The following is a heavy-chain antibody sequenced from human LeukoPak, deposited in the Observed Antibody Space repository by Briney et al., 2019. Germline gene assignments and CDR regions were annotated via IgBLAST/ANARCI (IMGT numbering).Heavy chain of an antibody. CDR1: GYTFTGYY. J-gene: IGHJ5*02. D-gene: IGHD2-15*01. CDR2: INPNSGGT. CDR3: ARALVVARGGWFDP. V-gene: IGHV1-2*02. Sequence: APVKVSCKASGYTFTGYYMHWVRQAPGQGLEWMGWINPNSGGTNYAQKFQGRVTMTRDTSISTAYMELSRLRSDDTAVYYCARALVVARGGWFDPWGQGTLVTVSS.